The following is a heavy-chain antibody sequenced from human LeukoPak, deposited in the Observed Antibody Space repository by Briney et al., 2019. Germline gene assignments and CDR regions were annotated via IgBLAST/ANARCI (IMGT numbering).Heavy chain of an antibody. Sequence: PGGSLRLSYAASGFTFSSYAMSWVRQAPGKGLEWVSAISGSGGSTYYADSVKGRFTISRDNSKNTLYLQMNSLRVEDTAVYYCAKSNDWSGMYYFDYWGQGTLVTVSS. CDR1: GFTFSSYA. J-gene: IGHJ4*02. D-gene: IGHD3-9*01. CDR3: AKSNDWSGMYYFDY. CDR2: ISGSGGST. V-gene: IGHV3-23*01.